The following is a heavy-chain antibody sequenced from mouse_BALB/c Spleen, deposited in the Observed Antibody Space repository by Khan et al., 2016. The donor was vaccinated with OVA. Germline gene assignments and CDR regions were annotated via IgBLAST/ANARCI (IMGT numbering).Heavy chain of an antibody. CDR3: ARNYDYDEGLTY. CDR1: GFSLSTYG. J-gene: IGHJ3*01. CDR2: IWSGGST. D-gene: IGHD2-4*01. V-gene: IGHV2-2*02. Sequence: QVQLQQSGPGLEQPSQSLSITCTVSGFSLSTYGVHWVRQSPGKGLEWLGVIWSGGSTDYSAAFISRLSISKDNSKSQVFFKMNSLQANDTAIYYCARNYDYDEGLTYWGQGTLVTVSA.